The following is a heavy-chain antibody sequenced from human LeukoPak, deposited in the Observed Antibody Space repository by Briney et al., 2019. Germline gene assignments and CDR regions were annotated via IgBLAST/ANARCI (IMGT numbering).Heavy chain of an antibody. CDR3: ARDSHRDYMDV. Sequence: GGSLRLSCAASGFTFSSYWMSWVRQAPGRGLEWVSLIYSGGDTYYADSVKGRFTISRDNSKNTLYLQMNSLRAEDTAVYYCARDSHRDYMDVWGKGTTVTVSS. J-gene: IGHJ6*03. V-gene: IGHV3-53*01. CDR1: GFTFSSYW. D-gene: IGHD1-14*01. CDR2: IYSGGDT.